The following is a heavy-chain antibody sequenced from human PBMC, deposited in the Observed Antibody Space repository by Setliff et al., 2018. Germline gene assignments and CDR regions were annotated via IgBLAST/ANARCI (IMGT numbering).Heavy chain of an antibody. Sequence: ASVKVSCKASGYTFTSYGISWVRQAPGQGLEWMGWISAYNGNTNYAQKLQGRVTMTTDTSTSTAYMELRSLRSDDTAVYYCARDRYYNSWSGTSITAPHDAFDIWGQGTMVTVSS. CDR3: ARDRYYNSWSGTSITAPHDAFDI. CDR1: GYTFTSYG. D-gene: IGHD3-3*01. V-gene: IGHV1-18*01. CDR2: ISAYNGNT. J-gene: IGHJ3*02.